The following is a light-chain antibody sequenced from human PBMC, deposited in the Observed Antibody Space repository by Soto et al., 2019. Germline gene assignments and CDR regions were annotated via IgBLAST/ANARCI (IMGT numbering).Light chain of an antibody. CDR1: QGISSD. J-gene: IGKJ1*01. CDR3: QQRNSDPWK. CDR2: AAS. Sequence: IQLTQSPSSLSASVGDRVTITCRASQGISSDLAWYQQKPGKAPQLLIYAASTLLSGVPSRFSGSGSGTDFTLTISSLQPEDFAPYYCQQRNSDPWKVGQGTTWEIK. V-gene: IGKV1-9*01.